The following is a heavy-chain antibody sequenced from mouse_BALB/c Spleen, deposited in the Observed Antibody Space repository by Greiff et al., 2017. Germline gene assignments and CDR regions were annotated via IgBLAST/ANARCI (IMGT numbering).Heavy chain of an antibody. CDR2: IRSKSNNYAT. V-gene: IGHV10-1*02. CDR1: GFTFNTYA. J-gene: IGHJ2*01. D-gene: IGHD3-3*01. Sequence: EVQLVESGGGLVQPKGSLKLSCAASGFTFNTYAMNWVRQAPGKGLEWVARIRSKSNNYATYYADSVKDRFTISRDDSQSMLYLQMNNLKTEDTAMYYCVRGGTGYYFDYWGQGTTLTVSS. CDR3: VRGGTGYYFDY.